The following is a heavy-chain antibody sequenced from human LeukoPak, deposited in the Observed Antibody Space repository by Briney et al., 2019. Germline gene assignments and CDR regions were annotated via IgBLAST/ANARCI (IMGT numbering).Heavy chain of an antibody. J-gene: IGHJ4*02. CDR2: ITGSGGST. Sequence: GGSLRLSCSASGFTFSTYFMHWVRQAPGKGLECVSAITGSGGSTYYADSVKGRFTISRENSKDTLYVQMSSLRAEAAVVFYCVRDQRGGSSGYYDSWGQGTLVTVSS. CDR3: VRDQRGGSSGYYDS. V-gene: IGHV3-64*05. D-gene: IGHD3-22*01. CDR1: GFTFSTYF.